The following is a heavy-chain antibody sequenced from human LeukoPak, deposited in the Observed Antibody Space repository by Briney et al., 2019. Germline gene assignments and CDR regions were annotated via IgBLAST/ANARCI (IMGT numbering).Heavy chain of an antibody. CDR1: GGSISGYY. V-gene: IGHV4-38-2*02. J-gene: IGHJ5*02. D-gene: IGHD6-13*01. CDR2: IYPTGST. Sequence: SETLSLTCTVSGGSISGYYWGWIRQPPGKGLEWIGNIYPTGSTYYNPSLKSRVTISVDTSKNQFSLKVSSVSAADTAVYYCARAYSSSWYWNWFDPWGQGTLVTVSS. CDR3: ARAYSSSWYWNWFDP.